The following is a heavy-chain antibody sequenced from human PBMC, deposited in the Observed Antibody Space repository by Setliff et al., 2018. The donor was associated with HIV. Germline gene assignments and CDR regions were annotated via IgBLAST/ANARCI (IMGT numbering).Heavy chain of an antibody. CDR2: ISYGSTA. CDR3: ARGPLAPFEH. V-gene: IGHV3-48*03. CDR1: GFNFRNYE. J-gene: IGHJ4*02. D-gene: IGHD6-13*01. Sequence: TGGSLRLSCVGSGFNFRNYEMNWVRRAPGKGLEWISYISYGSTAFYADSVKGRFTSSRDDARNSVFLHMNSLTVEDTGVYYCARGPLAPFEHWGQGSLVTVSS.